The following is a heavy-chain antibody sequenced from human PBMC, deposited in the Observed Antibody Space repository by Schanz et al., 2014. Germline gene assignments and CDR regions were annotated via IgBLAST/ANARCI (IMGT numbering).Heavy chain of an antibody. D-gene: IGHD2-2*01. CDR2: INPSGVST. V-gene: IGHV1-46*01. CDR1: GYTFTSYS. Sequence: QVHLVQSGAEVHKPGASLKISCKASGYTFTSYSMHWVRQAPGQGLEWMGWINPSGVSTSSAQEFQGRVTMTADTSTGTAYMELRSLRSDDTAVYYCARDRRRYCSTASCLHDNWFDPWGQGTLVIVSS. J-gene: IGHJ5*02. CDR3: ARDRRRYCSTASCLHDNWFDP.